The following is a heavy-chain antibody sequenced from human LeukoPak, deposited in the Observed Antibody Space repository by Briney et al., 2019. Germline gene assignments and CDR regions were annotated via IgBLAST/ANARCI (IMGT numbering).Heavy chain of an antibody. J-gene: IGHJ3*02. CDR1: GGSISSYY. Sequence: SETLSLTCTVSGGSISSYYWSWIRQPPGKGLEWIGYIYYSGSTNYNPSLKSRVTISVDTSKNQFSLKLSSVTAADTAVYYCARSPLGEADAFDIWGQGTMVTVSS. CDR2: IYYSGST. CDR3: ARSPLGEADAFDI. V-gene: IGHV4-59*01. D-gene: IGHD3-10*01.